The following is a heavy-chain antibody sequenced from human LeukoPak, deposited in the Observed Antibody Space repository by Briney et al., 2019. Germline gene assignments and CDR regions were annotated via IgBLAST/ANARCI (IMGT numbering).Heavy chain of an antibody. CDR2: ISGSGGST. CDR1: GFTFSSYA. Sequence: PGGSLRLSCAASGFTFSSYAMSWVRQAPGKGLEWVSAISGSGGSTYYADSVEGRFTISRDNSKNTLYLQMNSLRAEDTAVYYCAKEGAVAGTSEYFDYWGQGTLVTVSS. D-gene: IGHD6-19*01. CDR3: AKEGAVAGTSEYFDY. V-gene: IGHV3-23*01. J-gene: IGHJ4*02.